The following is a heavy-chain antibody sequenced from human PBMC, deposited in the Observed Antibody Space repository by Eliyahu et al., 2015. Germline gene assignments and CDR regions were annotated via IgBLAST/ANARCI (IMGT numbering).Heavy chain of an antibody. D-gene: IGHD3/OR15-3a*01. CDR3: ARDFLDRYGMDV. Sequence: DVQLVESGGGLVQPGGSLRLSCAASGFSFGSYSMSWVRQAPGKGLEXVSYIRVNDGYTNYVXSVRGRFTISRDTTRNSLYLQMNSLRAEDTAVYYCARDFLDRYGMDVWGQGTTVTVSS. CDR1: GFSFGSYS. CDR2: IRVNDGYT. J-gene: IGHJ6*02. V-gene: IGHV3-21*01.